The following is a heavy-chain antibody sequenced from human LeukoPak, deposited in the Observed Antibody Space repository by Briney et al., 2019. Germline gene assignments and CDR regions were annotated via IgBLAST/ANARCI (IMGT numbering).Heavy chain of an antibody. Sequence: SVKVSCKASGGTFSSYAISWVRQAPGQGLEWMGRIIPILGIANYAQKFQGRVTMTRNTSISTAYMELSSLRSEDTAVYYCARGAIVGADYWGQGTLVTVSS. V-gene: IGHV1-69*04. D-gene: IGHD1-26*01. CDR1: GGTFSSYA. CDR3: ARGAIVGADY. CDR2: IIPILGIA. J-gene: IGHJ4*02.